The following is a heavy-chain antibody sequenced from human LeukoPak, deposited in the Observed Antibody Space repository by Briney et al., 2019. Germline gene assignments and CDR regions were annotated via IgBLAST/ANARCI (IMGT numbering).Heavy chain of an antibody. V-gene: IGHV1-2*02. Sequence: ASVKVSCKSSGYTFTDHQMHWVRQAPGQGLEWMGWINPDSGGADYVKKFQGRVTMTRDTSTTTAYMEVTRLRSDETAVYYCTLFNRWGQGTLVTVSS. CDR2: INPDSGGA. CDR1: GYTFTDHQ. CDR3: TLFNR. D-gene: IGHD3-3*01. J-gene: IGHJ4*02.